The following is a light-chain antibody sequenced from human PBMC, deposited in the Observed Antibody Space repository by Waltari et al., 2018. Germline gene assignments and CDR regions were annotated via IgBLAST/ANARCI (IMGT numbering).Light chain of an antibody. J-gene: IGLJ3*02. CDR2: RNG. CDR1: SSTIGSNY. V-gene: IGLV1-47*01. Sequence: QSVLTQPPSASGTPGQRVTISCSGSSSTIGSNYVSWYQHLPGTAPKLLIYRNGQRPSGVPDRFSGSKSGTSASLAISELRSEDEADYYCVAWDDSLSATVFGGGTKLTVL. CDR3: VAWDDSLSATV.